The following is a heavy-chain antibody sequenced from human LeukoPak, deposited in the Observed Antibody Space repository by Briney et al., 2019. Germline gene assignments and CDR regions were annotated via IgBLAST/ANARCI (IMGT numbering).Heavy chain of an antibody. CDR3: ARDGGDAFDI. J-gene: IGHJ3*02. CDR1: GFIFYNYA. Sequence: GGSLRLSCAASGFIFYNYAMSWVRQAPGKGLEWVSYISSSGSTIYYADSVKGRFTISRDNAKNSLYLQMNSLRAEDTAVYYCARDGGDAFDIWGQGTMVTVSS. D-gene: IGHD3-3*01. CDR2: ISSSGSTI. V-gene: IGHV3-11*04.